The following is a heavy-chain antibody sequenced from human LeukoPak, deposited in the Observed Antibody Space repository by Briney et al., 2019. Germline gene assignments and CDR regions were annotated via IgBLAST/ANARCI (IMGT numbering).Heavy chain of an antibody. J-gene: IGHJ4*02. D-gene: IGHD2-15*01. V-gene: IGHV4-59*01. CDR2: IYYSGST. CDR1: GGSISSYS. Sequence: SGTLSLTCTVSGGSISSYSWSWLRQPPGKGLEWIGYIYYSGSTNYNPSLKSRVTISVDMSKNQFSLKLSSVTAADTAVYYCATHPPKVCTGGSCTDYWGQGTLVTVSS. CDR3: ATHPPKVCTGGSCTDY.